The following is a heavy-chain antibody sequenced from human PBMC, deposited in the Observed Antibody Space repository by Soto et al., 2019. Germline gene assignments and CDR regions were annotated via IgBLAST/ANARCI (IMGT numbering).Heavy chain of an antibody. CDR2: IYPDDSDT. Sequence: GESLKISCQTSGFSFTSHWIGWVRQMPGKGLEWMGIIYPDDSDTRYSPSFQGQVTISADKSIGTAYLQWSSLKASDTAIYFCARQAYDTSGYRYFDFWGQGTLVTVYS. D-gene: IGHD3-22*01. J-gene: IGHJ4*02. CDR1: GFSFTSHW. CDR3: ARQAYDTSGYRYFDF. V-gene: IGHV5-51*01.